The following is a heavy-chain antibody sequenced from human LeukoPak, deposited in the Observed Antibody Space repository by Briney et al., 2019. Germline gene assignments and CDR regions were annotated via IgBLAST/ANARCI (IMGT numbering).Heavy chain of an antibody. V-gene: IGHV3-15*01. CDR2: IKSKTDGGTT. CDR1: GFTFSSYE. CDR3: AKVAVAGTRSKYYYYYMDV. J-gene: IGHJ6*03. D-gene: IGHD6-19*01. Sequence: GGSLRLSCAASGFTFSSYEMNWVRQAPGKGLEWVGRIKSKTDGGTTDYAAPVKGRFTISRDDSKNTLYLQMNSLRAEDTAVYYCAKVAVAGTRSKYYYYYMDVWGKGTTVTISS.